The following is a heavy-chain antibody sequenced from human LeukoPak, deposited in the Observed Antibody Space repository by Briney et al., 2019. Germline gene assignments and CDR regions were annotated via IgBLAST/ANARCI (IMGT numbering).Heavy chain of an antibody. V-gene: IGHV1-2*02. Sequence: ASVKVSCKASGYTFTGYYMDWVRQAPGQELEWMGWIYPNNGGTNYAQNLQGRVTMTTDTSASTAYMELRSLRSDDTAIYYCARGGSGSYYVDNWGQGTLVTVSS. CDR3: ARGGSGSYYVDN. CDR2: IYPNNGGT. J-gene: IGHJ4*02. D-gene: IGHD3-10*01. CDR1: GYTFTGYY.